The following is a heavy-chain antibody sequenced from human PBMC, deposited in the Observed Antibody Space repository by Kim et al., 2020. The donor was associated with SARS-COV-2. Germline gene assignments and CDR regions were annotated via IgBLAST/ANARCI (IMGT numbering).Heavy chain of an antibody. Sequence: GGSLRLSCAASGFTFSSYSMNWVRQAPGKGLEWVSSISSSSSYIYYADSVKGRFTISRDNAKNSLYLQMNSLRAEDTAVYYCARGREQLVDAFDIWGQGTMVTVSS. J-gene: IGHJ3*02. CDR3: ARGREQLVDAFDI. CDR1: GFTFSSYS. V-gene: IGHV3-21*01. D-gene: IGHD6-13*01. CDR2: ISSSSSYI.